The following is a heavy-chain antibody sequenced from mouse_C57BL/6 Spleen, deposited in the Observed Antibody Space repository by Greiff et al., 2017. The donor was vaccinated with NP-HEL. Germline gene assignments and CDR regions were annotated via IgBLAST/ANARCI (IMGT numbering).Heavy chain of an antibody. V-gene: IGHV1-64*01. D-gene: IGHD1-1*01. CDR3: AKGRCGIPTLLAPDY. Sequence: VQLQQPGAELVKPGASVKLSCKASGYTFTSYWMHWVKQRPGQGLEWIGMIHPSSGSTNYNEKFKSKATLTVDKSSSTAYMQLSSLTSEDSAVNYWAKGRCGIPTLLAPDYWGQGTTLTVSS. CDR1: GYTFTSYW. J-gene: IGHJ2*01. CDR2: IHPSSGST.